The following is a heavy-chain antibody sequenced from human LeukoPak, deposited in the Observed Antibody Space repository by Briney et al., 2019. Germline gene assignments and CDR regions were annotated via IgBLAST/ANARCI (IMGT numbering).Heavy chain of an antibody. CDR3: ARTDSSSWYPNWFGP. CDR1: GFTFSSYA. J-gene: IGHJ5*02. CDR2: ISSSGSTI. D-gene: IGHD6-13*01. Sequence: GGSLRLSCAASGFTFSSYAMSWVRQAPGKGLEWVSYISSSGSTIYYADSVKGRITISRDNAKNSLYLQMNSLRAEDTAVYYCARTDSSSWYPNWFGPWGQGTLVTVSS. V-gene: IGHV3-48*04.